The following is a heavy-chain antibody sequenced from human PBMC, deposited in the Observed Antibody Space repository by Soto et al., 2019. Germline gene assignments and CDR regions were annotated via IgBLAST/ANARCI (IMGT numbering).Heavy chain of an antibody. D-gene: IGHD1-26*01. J-gene: IGHJ4*02. Sequence: EVQLLESGGGLVQPGGSLRLSCAASGFTFSSYAMRWVRQAPVKGLEWVSAISGSGGSTYYADSVKGRFTISRDNSKTTLYVQMNSLRADDTAVYYCARRGSGSYYDYWGQGTLVTVSS. CDR2: ISGSGGST. V-gene: IGHV3-23*01. CDR3: ARRGSGSYYDY. CDR1: GFTFSSYA.